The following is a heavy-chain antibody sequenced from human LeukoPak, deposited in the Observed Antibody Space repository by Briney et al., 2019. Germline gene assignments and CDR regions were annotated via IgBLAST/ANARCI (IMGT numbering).Heavy chain of an antibody. CDR3: AKAGDTTGYYPAYYYYMDV. D-gene: IGHD3-22*01. J-gene: IGHJ6*03. Sequence: GGSLRLSCAASGFNFDDYGMTWVRQAPGRGLEWVSGVNWSGSSTNYADSVKGRFTISRDSATNSLYLQMNSLRAEDTAVYYCAKAGDTTGYYPAYYYYMDVWGKGTTVTVSS. CDR1: GFNFDDYG. V-gene: IGHV3-20*04. CDR2: VNWSGSST.